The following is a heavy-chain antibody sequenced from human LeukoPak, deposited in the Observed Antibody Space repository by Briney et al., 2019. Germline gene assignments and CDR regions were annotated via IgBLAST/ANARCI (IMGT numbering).Heavy chain of an antibody. CDR2: ITTSSTYT. CDR3: AKDPYDISGYYYGPTGGVDY. D-gene: IGHD3-22*01. CDR1: GFSFSSYN. V-gene: IGHV3-21*04. J-gene: IGHJ4*02. Sequence: GGSLRLSCEASGFSFSSYNMDWVRQTPGKGLEWISSITTSSTYTFYADSVKGRFTISRDNARNSLYLQMNSLRAEDTAVYYCAKDPYDISGYYYGPTGGVDYWGQGTLVTVSS.